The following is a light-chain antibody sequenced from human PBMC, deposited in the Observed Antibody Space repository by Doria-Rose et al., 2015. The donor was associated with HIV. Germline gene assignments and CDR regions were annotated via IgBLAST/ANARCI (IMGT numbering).Light chain of an antibody. CDR1: QSLLYTSKNY. CDR3: QQYYDTPS. J-gene: IGKJ3*01. V-gene: IGKV4-1*01. Sequence: DIRMTQSPESLGMSLGERAALNCKSNQSLLYTSKNYLAWYQQKPGQPSKLLSYWASTRQSGVPARFSGSGSGTDFTLTISSLEAEDVAVYYCQQYYDTPSFGPGTTVDIK. CDR2: WAS.